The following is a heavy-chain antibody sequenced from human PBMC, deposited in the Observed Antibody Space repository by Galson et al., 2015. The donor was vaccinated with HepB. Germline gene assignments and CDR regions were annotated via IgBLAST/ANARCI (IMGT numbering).Heavy chain of an antibody. CDR1: GFTFSSYS. V-gene: IGHV3-21*01. D-gene: IGHD6-6*01. Sequence: SLRLSCAASGFTFSSYSMNWVRQAPGKGLEWVSSISSSNSYIYYADSVKGRFTISRDNAKNSLYLQMNSLRAEDTAVYYCARDTGRYSSSPEVYYYYMDVWGKGTTVTVSS. CDR2: ISSSNSYI. CDR3: ARDTGRYSSSPEVYYYYMDV. J-gene: IGHJ6*03.